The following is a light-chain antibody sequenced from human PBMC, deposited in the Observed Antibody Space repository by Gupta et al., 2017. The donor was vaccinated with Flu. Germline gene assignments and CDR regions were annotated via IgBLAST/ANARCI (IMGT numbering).Light chain of an antibody. J-gene: IGLJ3*02. CDR3: QSADSSGTWV. CDR2: NDS. CDR1: ALPKQY. V-gene: IGLV3-25*02. Sequence: SYELTQQPSVSVSPGQTARITCSGDALPKQYAYWYQQKPGQAPVLVIYNDSERPAGIPERFSGSSSGTTVTLTISVVQAEDEADYYWQSADSSGTWVFGGGTKLTVL.